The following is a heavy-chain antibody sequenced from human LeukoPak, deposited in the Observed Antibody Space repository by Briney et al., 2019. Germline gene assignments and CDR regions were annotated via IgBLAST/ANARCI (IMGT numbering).Heavy chain of an antibody. J-gene: IGHJ5*02. CDR1: GYTFTSYD. V-gene: IGHV1-8*03. D-gene: IGHD6-6*01. CDR3: ARDSRIAARRRWFDP. CDR2: MNPNSGNT. Sequence: ASVKVSCKASGYTFTSYDINWVRQATGQGLEWMGWMNPNSGNTGYAQKFQGRVTITRNTSISTAYMERSSLKSEDTAVYSCARDSRIAARRRWFDPWGQGTLVTVSS.